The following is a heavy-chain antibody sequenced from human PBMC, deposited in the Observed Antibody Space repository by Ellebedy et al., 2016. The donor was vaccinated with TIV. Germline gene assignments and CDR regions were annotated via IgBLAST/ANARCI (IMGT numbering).Heavy chain of an antibody. J-gene: IGHJ4*02. V-gene: IGHV3-11*01. D-gene: IGHD1-7*01. CDR1: GFTFSDYY. Sequence: GGSLRLXXAASGFTFSDYYMSWIRQAPGKGLEWVSYISSSGSTIYYADSVKGRFTISRDNAKNSLYLQMNSLRAEDTAVYYCARDNWNYYGGGRRPDYWGQGTLVTVSS. CDR3: ARDNWNYYGGGRRPDY. CDR2: ISSSGSTI.